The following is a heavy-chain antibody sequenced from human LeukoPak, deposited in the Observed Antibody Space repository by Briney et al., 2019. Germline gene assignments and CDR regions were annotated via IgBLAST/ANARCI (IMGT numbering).Heavy chain of an antibody. V-gene: IGHV4-38-2*02. D-gene: IGHD3-22*01. CDR1: GYSISSGYY. CDR2: IYHSGKS. Sequence: SETLSLTCSVSGYSISSGYYWDWIRQPPGKGLEWIASIYHSGKSYYNPTLESRVTISVDTSKNQISLNLRSVTAADTAVYYCAREDHYYDTSGYLIYWGHGTLLTVSS. J-gene: IGHJ4*01. CDR3: AREDHYYDTSGYLIY.